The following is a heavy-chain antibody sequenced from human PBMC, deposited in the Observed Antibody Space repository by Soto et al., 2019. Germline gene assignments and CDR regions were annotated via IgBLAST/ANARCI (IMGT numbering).Heavy chain of an antibody. Sequence: EVQLLESGGGLVQPGGSLRLSCAASGFTFGSHAMSWVRQAPGKGLEWVSAISGSGETTFYTDSVKGRFTISRDNSKDTRFLQMNSLRAEDTALYYWAKDYTGAGKFFQEWGQGTLVTVSS. CDR2: ISGSGETT. CDR1: GFTFGSHA. D-gene: IGHD2-8*02. CDR3: AKDYTGAGKFFQE. J-gene: IGHJ1*01. V-gene: IGHV3-23*01.